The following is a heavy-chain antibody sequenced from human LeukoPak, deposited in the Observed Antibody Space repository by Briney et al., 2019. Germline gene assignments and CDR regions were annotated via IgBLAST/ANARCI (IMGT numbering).Heavy chain of an antibody. CDR1: GYTFTNYG. CDR2: NSTYNGNT. Sequence: ASVKVSCKASGYTFTNYGISWVRQAPGQGLEWMGWNSTYNGNTNYAQKLQGRVTMTTDTSTSTAYMELRSLRSDDTAVYYCAGDKYYYGSGSYYIFDYWGQGTLVTVSS. J-gene: IGHJ4*02. CDR3: AGDKYYYGSGSYYIFDY. V-gene: IGHV1-18*01. D-gene: IGHD3-10*01.